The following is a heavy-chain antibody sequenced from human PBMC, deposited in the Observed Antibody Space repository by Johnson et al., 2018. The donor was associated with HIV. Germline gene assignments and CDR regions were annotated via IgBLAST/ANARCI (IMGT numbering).Heavy chain of an antibody. CDR1: GFTFSSYG. Sequence: QVQLVESGGGVVQPGRSLRLSCAASGFTFSSYGMHWVRQAPGKGLEWVAVIWYDGSNKYYADSVKGRFTISRDNSKNTLYLQMNSLRAEDTALYYCARDTYYYDTSGYLTRPRAFDVWGQGTMVTVSS. CDR3: ARDTYYYDTSGYLTRPRAFDV. J-gene: IGHJ3*01. CDR2: IWYDGSNK. V-gene: IGHV3-33*01. D-gene: IGHD3-22*01.